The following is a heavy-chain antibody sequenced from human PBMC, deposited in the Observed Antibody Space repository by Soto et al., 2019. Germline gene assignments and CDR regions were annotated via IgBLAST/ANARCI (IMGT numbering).Heavy chain of an antibody. J-gene: IGHJ3*02. CDR1: GYSFTIYW. CDR2: IYPGDSDT. V-gene: IGHV5-51*01. CDR3: ARRARDAFDI. Sequence: GESLKICCKGSGYSFTIYWIGWVRQMPGKGLDWMGIIYPGDSDTRYSPSFQGQVTISADKSISTAYLQWSSLKASDTAMYYCARRARDAFDIWGQGTMVTVSS.